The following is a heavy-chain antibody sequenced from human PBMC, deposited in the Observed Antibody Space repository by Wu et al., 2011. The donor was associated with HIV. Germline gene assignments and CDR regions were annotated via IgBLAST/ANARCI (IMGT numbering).Heavy chain of an antibody. Sequence: QVQLVQSGAEVKKPGSSAKVSCKASGGTFSSHAINWVRQAPGQGLEWMGRIIPMFGTPNYARKFQGRVTITADESTSTAYMELSSLRSEDTAVYYCCGRGYKWDLPAYNWFDPGAREPWSTSPQ. CDR3: CGRGYKWDLPAYNWFDP. D-gene: IGHD1-26*01. CDR1: GGTFSSHA. V-gene: IGHV1-69*15. CDR2: IIPMFGTP. J-gene: IGHJ5*02.